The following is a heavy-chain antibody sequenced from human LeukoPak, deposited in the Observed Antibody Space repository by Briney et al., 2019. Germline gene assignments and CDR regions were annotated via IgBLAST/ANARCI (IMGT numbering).Heavy chain of an antibody. V-gene: IGHV1-2*02. CDR1: GYTFTGYY. Sequence: ASVKVFCKASGYTFTGYYMHWVRQAPGQGLEWMGWINPNSGGTNYAQKFQGRVTMTRDTSISTAYMELSRLRSDDTAVYYCAISGYDAYGMDVWGQGTTVTVSS. D-gene: IGHD5-12*01. CDR2: INPNSGGT. J-gene: IGHJ6*02. CDR3: AISGYDAYGMDV.